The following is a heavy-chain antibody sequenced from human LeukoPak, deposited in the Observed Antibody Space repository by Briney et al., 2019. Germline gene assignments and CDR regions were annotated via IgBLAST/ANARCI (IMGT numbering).Heavy chain of an antibody. CDR3: ATALFDWLSRDY. J-gene: IGHJ4*02. V-gene: IGHV1-24*01. CDR1: GYTLTELS. Sequence: ASVKVSCKVSGYTLTELSMHWVRQAPGKGLEWMGSFDPEDGEKIYAQKFQGRVTMTEVTSTDTAYMELSSLRSEDTALYYCATALFDWLSRDYWGQGTLVTVSS. CDR2: FDPEDGEK. D-gene: IGHD3-9*01.